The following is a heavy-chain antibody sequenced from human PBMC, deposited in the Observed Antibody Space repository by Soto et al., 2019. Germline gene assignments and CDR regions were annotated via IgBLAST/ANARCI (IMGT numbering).Heavy chain of an antibody. J-gene: IGHJ5*02. Sequence: PGGSLRLSCAASGFTFSSYGMHWVRQAPGKGLEWVAVIWYDGSNKYYADSVKGRFTISRDNSKNTLYLQMNSLRAEDTAVYYCARALLLSPPWFDPWGQRTLVTVSS. D-gene: IGHD3-3*01. CDR3: ARALLLSPPWFDP. V-gene: IGHV3-33*01. CDR2: IWYDGSNK. CDR1: GFTFSSYG.